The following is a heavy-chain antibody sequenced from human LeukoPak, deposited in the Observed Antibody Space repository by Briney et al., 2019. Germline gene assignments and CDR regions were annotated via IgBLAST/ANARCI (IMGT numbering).Heavy chain of an antibody. CDR3: ARGGPFYQSSGGEWYFDL. J-gene: IGHJ2*01. CDR2: IEQDGSEK. Sequence: PGGSLRLSCAASGFTFSSYAMSWVRQAPGKGLEWVANIEQDGSEKYNVDSVKGRFSLSRDNAKNSLFLQMNSLRVEDTAVYYCARGGPFYQSSGGEWYFDLWGRGTLVTVSS. D-gene: IGHD3-22*01. CDR1: GFTFSSYA. V-gene: IGHV3-7*01.